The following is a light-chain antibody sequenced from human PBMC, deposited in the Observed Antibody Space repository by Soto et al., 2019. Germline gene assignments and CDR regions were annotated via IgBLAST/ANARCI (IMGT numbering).Light chain of an antibody. J-gene: IGKJ5*01. Sequence: CRASDSTLNDYLAWYQQKPGQAPRLLIHDASRRTTGIPARFSGSGSGTDFTLTISSLEPEDFAVYYCQQRGDWPPITFGQGTRLEIK. V-gene: IGKV3-11*01. CDR2: DAS. CDR1: DSTLNDY. CDR3: QQRGDWPPIT.